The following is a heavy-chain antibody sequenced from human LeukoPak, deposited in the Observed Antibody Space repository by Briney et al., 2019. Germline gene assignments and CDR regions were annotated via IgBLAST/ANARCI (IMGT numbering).Heavy chain of an antibody. CDR2: IIGSGDTT. CDR3: AVQSYGDYVVDY. J-gene: IGHJ4*02. CDR1: GFTFSGYA. Sequence: GGSLRLSCAASGFTFSGYAMSWVRQAPGKGLEWVSAIIGSGDTTYYAASVKGRLTISRDNSKNTLYLQMNSLRAEDTAVYYCAVQSYGDYVVDYWGQGTLVTVSS. V-gene: IGHV3-23*01. D-gene: IGHD4-17*01.